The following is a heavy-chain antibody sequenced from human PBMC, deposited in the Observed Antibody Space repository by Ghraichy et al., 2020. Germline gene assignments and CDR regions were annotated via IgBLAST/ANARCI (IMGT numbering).Heavy chain of an antibody. J-gene: IGHJ4*02. V-gene: IGHV4-34*01. CDR3: ARGYGSGSYYNY. D-gene: IGHD3-10*01. Sequence: ETLSLTCAVYGGSFSGNYWSWIRQPPGKGLEWIGEINRGGSTNYNPSLKSRVTVSLDTSKNQFSLKLNSVTAADTAVYYCARGYGSGSYYNYWGQGILVTVSS. CDR1: GGSFSGNY. CDR2: INRGGST.